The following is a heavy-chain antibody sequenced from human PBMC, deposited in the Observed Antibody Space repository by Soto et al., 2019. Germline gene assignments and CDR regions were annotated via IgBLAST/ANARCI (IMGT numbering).Heavy chain of an antibody. Sequence: SETLSLTCTVSGGSISSYYWSWIRQPPGKGLELIGYIYYSGSTNYNPSLKSRVTISLDTSKNQFSLKLSSVTAADTAVYYCARPGWRNAPYDAFDIWGQGTMVTVSS. CDR3: ARPGWRNAPYDAFDI. V-gene: IGHV4-59*01. D-gene: IGHD6-19*01. CDR1: GGSISSYY. J-gene: IGHJ3*02. CDR2: IYYSGST.